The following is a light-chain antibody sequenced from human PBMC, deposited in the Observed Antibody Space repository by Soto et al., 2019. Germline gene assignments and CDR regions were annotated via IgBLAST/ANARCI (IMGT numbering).Light chain of an antibody. V-gene: IGLV2-14*03. J-gene: IGLJ1*01. CDR2: EVS. Sequence: QSVLTQPASVSGSPGQSITISCTGTRSDVGGYNFVSLSQQHPGKAPKSMIFEVSHRPSGVADRFSGSKSGHTASLTISGLQAEDEADYYCSSYTSSITYVFGPGTKLTVL. CDR1: RSDVGGYNF. CDR3: SSYTSSITYV.